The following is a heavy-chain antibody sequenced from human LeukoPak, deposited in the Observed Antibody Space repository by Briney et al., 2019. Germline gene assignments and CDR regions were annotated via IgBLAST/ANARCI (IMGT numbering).Heavy chain of an antibody. J-gene: IGHJ4*02. CDR2: IYYSGST. D-gene: IGHD2-21*01. V-gene: IGHV4-39*01. CDR3: ARHLPPLFMFDY. Sequence: SDTPSLTYTVSGGSISSSSYYWGWIPQPPGKGLGWIGSIYYSGSTYYNQSLKSRVTISVDTSKNQFSLKLSSVTAADTAVYYCARHLPPLFMFDYWGQGTLVTVSS. CDR1: GGSISSSSYY.